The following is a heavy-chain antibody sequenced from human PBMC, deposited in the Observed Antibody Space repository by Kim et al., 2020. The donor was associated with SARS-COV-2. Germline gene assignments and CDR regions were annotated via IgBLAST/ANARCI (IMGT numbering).Heavy chain of an antibody. D-gene: IGHD2-21*02. CDR1: GGSISSGDHY. CDR2: IYYSGIT. V-gene: IGHV4-31*03. Sequence: SETLSLTCTVSGGSISSGDHYWSWIRQEPGKGLEWIGYIYYSGITYYNPSLKSRVTISVDTPKNQFSLKLNSVTAADTAVYYCARRGNGGGDCYSFDSWGQGTLVTVSS. CDR3: ARRGNGGGDCYSFDS. J-gene: IGHJ4*02.